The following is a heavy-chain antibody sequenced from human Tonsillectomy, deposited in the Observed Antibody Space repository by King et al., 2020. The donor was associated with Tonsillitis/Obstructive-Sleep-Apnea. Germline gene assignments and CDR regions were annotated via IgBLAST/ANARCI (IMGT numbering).Heavy chain of an antibody. CDR2: IYHSGST. J-gene: IGHJ4*02. Sequence: VQLQESGPGLVKPSGTLSLTCAVSGGSISSSNWWSWVRKPPGKGLEWIGEIYHSGSTKYNPSLKSRVTISVDKTKNHFSLKLSSVTAADTAVYYCAGRIAVAGTYYFDYWGQGTLVTVSS. D-gene: IGHD6-19*01. CDR1: GGSISSSNW. V-gene: IGHV4-4*02. CDR3: AGRIAVAGTYYFDY.